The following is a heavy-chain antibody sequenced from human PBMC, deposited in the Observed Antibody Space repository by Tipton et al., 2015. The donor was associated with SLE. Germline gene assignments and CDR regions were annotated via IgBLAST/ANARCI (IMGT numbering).Heavy chain of an antibody. CDR1: GFTFSSYE. V-gene: IGHV3-48*03. Sequence: SLRLSCAASGFTFSSYEMNWVRQAPGKGLEWVSYISSSGSTIYYADSVKGRFTISRDNAKNSLYLQMNSLRAEDTAVYYCAREKTMVRGVAWGQGTLVTVSS. D-gene: IGHD3-10*01. J-gene: IGHJ5*02. CDR3: AREKTMVRGVA. CDR2: ISSSGSTI.